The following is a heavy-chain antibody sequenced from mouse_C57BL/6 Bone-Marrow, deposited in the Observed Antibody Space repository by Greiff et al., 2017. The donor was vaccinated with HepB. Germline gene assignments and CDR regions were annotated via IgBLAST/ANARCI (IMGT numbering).Heavy chain of an antibody. CDR3: ARGGEGYAMDY. J-gene: IGHJ4*01. CDR2: IYPGGGYT. CDR1: GYTFTSYW. V-gene: IGHV1-63*01. Sequence: QVHVKQPGAELVRPGTSVKLSCKASGYTFTSYWMHWVKQRPGQGLEWIGDIYPGGGYTNYNEKFKGKATLTADKSSSTAYMQFSSLTSEDSAIYYCARGGEGYAMDYWGQGTSVTVSS.